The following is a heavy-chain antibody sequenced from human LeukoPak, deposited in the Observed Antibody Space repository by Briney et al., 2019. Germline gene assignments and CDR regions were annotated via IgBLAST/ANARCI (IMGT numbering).Heavy chain of an antibody. CDR2: IIPIFGTA. CDR3: ARAVWFGEANWFDP. J-gene: IGHJ5*02. D-gene: IGHD3-10*01. CDR1: GGTFSSYA. Sequence: GASVKVSCKASGGTFSSYAISWVRQAPGQGLEWMGGIIPIFGTADYAQKFQGRVTITADKSTSTAYMELSSLRSEDTAVYYCARAVWFGEANWFDPWGQGTLVTVSS. V-gene: IGHV1-69*06.